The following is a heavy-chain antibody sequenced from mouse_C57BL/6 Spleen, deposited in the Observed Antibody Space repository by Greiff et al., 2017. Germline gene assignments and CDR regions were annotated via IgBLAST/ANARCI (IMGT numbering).Heavy chain of an antibody. D-gene: IGHD4-1*01. CDR2: IYPGSGNT. Sequence: VQLQQSGPELVKPGASVKISCKASGYTFTDYYINWVKQRPGQGLEGIGWIYPGSGNTKYNEKYKGKATLTVDTSSSTAYMQLSSLTSEDSAVYFCARGYWAYYYAMDYWGQGTSVTVSS. V-gene: IGHV1-84*01. J-gene: IGHJ4*01. CDR1: GYTFTDYY. CDR3: ARGYWAYYYAMDY.